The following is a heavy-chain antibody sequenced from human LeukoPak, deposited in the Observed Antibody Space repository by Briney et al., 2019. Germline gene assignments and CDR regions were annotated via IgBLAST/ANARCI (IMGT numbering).Heavy chain of an antibody. J-gene: IGHJ4*02. D-gene: IGHD3-10*01. V-gene: IGHV3-74*01. CDR2: LYSDGRSL. CDR1: GFSFTGYW. Sequence: GGSLRLSCAGSGFSFTGYWMHWVRHTPGKALVWISRLYSDGRSLTYADSVKGRFTISRDNAKNMLYLQMNSLRADDTGVYYCARGRGLGEFTVASFDSWGRGTLVTVSS. CDR3: ARGRGLGEFTVASFDS.